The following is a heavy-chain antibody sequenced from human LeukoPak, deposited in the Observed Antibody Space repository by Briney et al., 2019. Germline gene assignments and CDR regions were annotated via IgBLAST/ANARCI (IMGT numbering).Heavy chain of an antibody. CDR1: GGTFSSYA. CDR2: IIPIFGTA. CDR3: AGVLNWNYIYYYYYMDV. V-gene: IGHV1-69*06. J-gene: IGHJ6*03. D-gene: IGHD1-7*01. Sequence: SVKVSRKASGGTFSSYAISWVRQAPGQGLEWMGGIIPIFGTANYAQKFQGRVTITADKSTSTAYMELSSLRSEDTAVYYCAGVLNWNYIYYYYYMDVWGKGTTVTVSS.